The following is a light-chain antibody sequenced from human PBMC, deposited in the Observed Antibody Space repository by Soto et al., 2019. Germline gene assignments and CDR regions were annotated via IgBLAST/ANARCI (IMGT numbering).Light chain of an antibody. J-gene: IGKJ1*01. CDR2: GAS. Sequence: EIVMTQSPATLSVSPGERATLSCRASQSVSSSLAWYQQKPGQAPRLLIYGASTRATGIPARFSGSGSGTEFTLTISSLQSEDFAVYYCQQYKKWPRTFGHGTKVDI. CDR3: QQYKKWPRT. V-gene: IGKV3-15*01. CDR1: QSVSSS.